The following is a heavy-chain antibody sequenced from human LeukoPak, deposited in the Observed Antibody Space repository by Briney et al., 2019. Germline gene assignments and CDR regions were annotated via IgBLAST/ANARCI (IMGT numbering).Heavy chain of an antibody. CDR3: ARSGSYAPVDY. D-gene: IGHD1-26*01. Sequence: PAGKGXEWVGGIYTSGSTNYNPSLKSGVTMSVETSKKQFSLKLSSVTAADTAVYYCARSGSYAPVDYWGQGTLVTVSS. V-gene: IGHV4-4*07. CDR2: IYTSGST. J-gene: IGHJ4*02.